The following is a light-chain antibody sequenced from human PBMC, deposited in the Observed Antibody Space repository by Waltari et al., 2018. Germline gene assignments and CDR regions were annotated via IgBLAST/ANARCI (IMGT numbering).Light chain of an antibody. CDR1: QTVDTY. Sequence: CRASQTVDTYLAWYRQRPGQAPRLPIYDTSNRATGIPDRFSGSGSETDFTLTISSLEPEDFAVYYCQQRRRWPLTFGGGSKVEI. CDR3: QQRRRWPLT. J-gene: IGKJ4*01. V-gene: IGKV3-11*01. CDR2: DTS.